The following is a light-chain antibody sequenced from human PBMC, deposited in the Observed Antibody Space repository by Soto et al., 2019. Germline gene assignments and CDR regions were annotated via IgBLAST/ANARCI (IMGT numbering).Light chain of an antibody. CDR2: AAS. CDR1: QGISSS. J-gene: IGKJ3*01. Sequence: DIQLTQSPSFLSASVGDRVSITCRASQGISSSLAWYQQNPGKAPKLLIYAASTLASGVPLKFSGSGSGTEFTLTISNLQPEDSATYYCQQVNNYPPTFGPGTKVDIK. CDR3: QQVNNYPPT. V-gene: IGKV1-9*01.